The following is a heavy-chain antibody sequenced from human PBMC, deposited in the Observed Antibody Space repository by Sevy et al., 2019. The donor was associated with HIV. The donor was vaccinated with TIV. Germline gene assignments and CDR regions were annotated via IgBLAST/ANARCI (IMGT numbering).Heavy chain of an antibody. D-gene: IGHD6-19*01. Sequence: GGSLRLSCAASGFTFSSYAMSWVRQAPGKGLEWVSSISAGGGTTYYADSVKGRFTISRDSSKNTLYLQMDSLRAADMAVYYCAKCPLAVAGTGNWFDPWGQGTLVTVSS. CDR1: GFTFSSYA. J-gene: IGHJ5*02. V-gene: IGHV3-23*01. CDR2: ISAGGGTT. CDR3: AKCPLAVAGTGNWFDP.